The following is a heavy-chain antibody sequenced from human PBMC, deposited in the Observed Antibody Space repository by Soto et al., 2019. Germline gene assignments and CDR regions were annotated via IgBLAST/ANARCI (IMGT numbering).Heavy chain of an antibody. Sequence: SETLSLTCTVSGGSISSYYWSWIRQPAGRGLEWIGRIYTSRSTNYNPSLKRRVTMSVDTSKNQFSLKLSSVTAADTAVYYCARLHSSSYDILTGARYYYYGLDVWGQGTTVTVS. CDR2: IYTSRST. V-gene: IGHV4-4*07. CDR1: GGSISSYY. J-gene: IGHJ6*02. D-gene: IGHD3-9*01. CDR3: ARLHSSSYDILTGARYYYYGLDV.